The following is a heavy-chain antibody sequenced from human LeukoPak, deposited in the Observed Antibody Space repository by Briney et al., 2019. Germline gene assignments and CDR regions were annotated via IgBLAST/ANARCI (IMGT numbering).Heavy chain of an antibody. D-gene: IGHD3/OR15-3a*01. V-gene: IGHV4-59*12. Sequence: PSETLSLTCTVSGGSISSYYWSWIRQPPGKGLEWIGYIYYSGSTNYNPSLKSRVTISVDTSKNQFSLNLSSVTAADTAVYYCARDFRGGTGGLDCWGQGTLVTVSS. CDR1: GGSISSYY. J-gene: IGHJ4*02. CDR2: IYYSGST. CDR3: ARDFRGGTGGLDC.